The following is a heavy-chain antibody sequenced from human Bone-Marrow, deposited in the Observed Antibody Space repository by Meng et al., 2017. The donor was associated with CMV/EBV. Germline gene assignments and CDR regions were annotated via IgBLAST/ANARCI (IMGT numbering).Heavy chain of an antibody. D-gene: IGHD5-12*01. CDR2: IHYTGST. J-gene: IGHJ3*02. CDR1: DGSISNYY. V-gene: IGHV4-59*08. CDR3: ARQVRLLGRDI. Sequence: SETLSLTCTVSDGSISNYYWNWIRQPPGKGLEWIGNIHYTGSTYYNPSLKSRVTISLDTSNNRFSLKVTSVTAADTAVYYCARQVRLLGRDIWGQGTMVTVSS.